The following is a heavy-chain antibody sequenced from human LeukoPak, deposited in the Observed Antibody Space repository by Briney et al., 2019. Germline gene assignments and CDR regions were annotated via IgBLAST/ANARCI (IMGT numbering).Heavy chain of an antibody. CDR3: ARGGATTSFDS. Sequence: ASVNVSCKASGFTFSSYGFSWVRQAPGQGLEWMGWISAYNGNTNYAQKLQGRVTMTTDTSTSTAYMDLRSLRSDDTAVYYCARGGATTSFDSWGQGTLITVSS. J-gene: IGHJ4*02. V-gene: IGHV1-18*01. CDR1: GFTFSSYG. CDR2: ISAYNGNT. D-gene: IGHD1-26*01.